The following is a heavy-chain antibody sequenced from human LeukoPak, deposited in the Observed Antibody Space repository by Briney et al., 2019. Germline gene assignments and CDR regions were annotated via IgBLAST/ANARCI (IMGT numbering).Heavy chain of an antibody. V-gene: IGHV4-59*01. CDR2: IYYSGST. CDR3: ARERSWGSIWFDY. CDR1: GGSISSYY. Sequence: SETLSLTCTVSGGSISSYYWSWIRQPPGKGLEWIGYIYYSGSTNYNPSLKSRVTISVDTSKNQFSLKLSSVTAADTAVYHCARERSWGSIWFDYWGQGTLVTVSS. J-gene: IGHJ4*02. D-gene: IGHD7-27*01.